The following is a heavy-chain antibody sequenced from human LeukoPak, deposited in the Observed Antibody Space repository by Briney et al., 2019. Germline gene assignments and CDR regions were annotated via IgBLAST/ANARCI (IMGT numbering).Heavy chain of an antibody. D-gene: IGHD3-3*01. V-gene: IGHV3-74*01. CDR1: GFTFSIYW. CDR3: AAGGGWDPSFGVVTHIDA. CDR2: IDNDGHGI. J-gene: IGHJ6*03. Sequence: GGSLRLSCVTSGFTFSIYWMHWVRQGPEKGLELVSRIDNDGHGIIYADSVKGRFTTSRDNVKNTLYLPMNSLRVEDTAVYYCAAGGGWDPSFGVVTHIDAWGKGTTVVVS.